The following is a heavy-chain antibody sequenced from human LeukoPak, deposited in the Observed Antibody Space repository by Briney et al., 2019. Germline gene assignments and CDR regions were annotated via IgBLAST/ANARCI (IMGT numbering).Heavy chain of an antibody. CDR2: IFPDDSDT. J-gene: IGHJ4*02. CDR3: VRQRPFFSGPYFDY. V-gene: IGHV5-51*01. CDR1: GYSFTNFW. D-gene: IGHD2-8*02. Sequence: GESLKISCKASGYSFTNFWIGWVRQMPGKGLEWMGIIFPDDSDTRYSLSFQGQVTISADKSITTAYMQWSSLKASDTAIYYCVRQRPFFSGPYFDYWSQGTLVTVSS.